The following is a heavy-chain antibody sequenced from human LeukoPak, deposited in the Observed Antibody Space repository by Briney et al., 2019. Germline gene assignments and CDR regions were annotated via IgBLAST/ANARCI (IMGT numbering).Heavy chain of an antibody. CDR2: IYHSGST. CDR1: GYSISSGYY. V-gene: IGHV4-38-2*02. J-gene: IGHJ5*02. Sequence: SETLSLTCTVSGYSISSGYYWGWIRQPPGKGLEWIGSIYHSGSTYYNPSLKSRVTISVDTSKNQFSLKLSSVTAADTAVYYCARGLGGYDFWSGYYTSNWFDPWGQGTLVTVSS. CDR3: ARGLGGYDFWSGYYTSNWFDP. D-gene: IGHD3-3*01.